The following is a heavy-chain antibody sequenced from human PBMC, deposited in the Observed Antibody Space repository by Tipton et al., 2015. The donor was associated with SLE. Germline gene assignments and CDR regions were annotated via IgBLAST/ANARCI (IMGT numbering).Heavy chain of an antibody. CDR2: IYTSGST. J-gene: IGHJ4*02. CDR1: GGSISSYY. D-gene: IGHD1-20*01. CDR3: ARYRVRYNWNDVGY. V-gene: IGHV4-4*08. Sequence: TLSLTCTVSGGSISSYYWSWIRQPPGKGLEWIGYIYTSGSTNYNPSLKSRVTISVDTSKNQFSLKLSSVTAADTAVYYCARYRVRYNWNDVGYWGQGTLVTVSS.